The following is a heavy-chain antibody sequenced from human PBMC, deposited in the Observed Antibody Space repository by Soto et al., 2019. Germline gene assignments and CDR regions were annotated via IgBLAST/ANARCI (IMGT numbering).Heavy chain of an antibody. D-gene: IGHD2-2*02. J-gene: IGHJ2*01. CDR3: AKQARYCSSTSCYTNL. CDR1: GFTFSSYA. Sequence: VQLLESGGGLVQPGGSLRLSCAASGFTFSSYAMSWVRQAPGKGLEWVSAISGSGGSTYYADSVKGRFTISRDNSKNTLYLQMNSLRAEDTSVYYCAKQARYCSSTSCYTNLWGRGTLVTVSS. V-gene: IGHV3-23*01. CDR2: ISGSGGST.